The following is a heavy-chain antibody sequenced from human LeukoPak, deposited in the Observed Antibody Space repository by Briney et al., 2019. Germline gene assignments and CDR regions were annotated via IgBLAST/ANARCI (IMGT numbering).Heavy chain of an antibody. Sequence: ASVKVSCKASGGTFSSYAISWARQAPGQGLEWMGGIIPIFGTANYAQKFQGRVTITADESTSTAYMELSSLRSEDTAVYYCAMGRYYYDSKDYWGQGTLVTVSS. CDR2: IIPIFGTA. V-gene: IGHV1-69*01. J-gene: IGHJ4*02. D-gene: IGHD3-22*01. CDR1: GGTFSSYA. CDR3: AMGRYYYDSKDY.